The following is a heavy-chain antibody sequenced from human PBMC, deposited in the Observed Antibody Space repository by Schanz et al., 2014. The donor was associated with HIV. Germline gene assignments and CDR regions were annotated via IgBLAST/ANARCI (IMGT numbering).Heavy chain of an antibody. CDR3: ARDRLHPGNGMDV. D-gene: IGHD4-4*01. CDR2: LSGSGSNI. J-gene: IGHJ6*02. V-gene: IGHV3-11*04. CDR1: GFSFSDYH. Sequence: QVQLVESGGDLVKPGGSLRLSCTASGFSFSDYHMSWIRQAPGKGLEWVSSLSGSGSNIYYADSVKGRFTISRDNAKNFVYLQMNSLRDEDTAVYYCARDRLHPGNGMDVWGQGTTVTVS.